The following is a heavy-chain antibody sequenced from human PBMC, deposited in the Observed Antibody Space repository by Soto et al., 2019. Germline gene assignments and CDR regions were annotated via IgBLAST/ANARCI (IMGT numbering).Heavy chain of an antibody. CDR3: ARSMRDGYNFDY. D-gene: IGHD5-12*01. Sequence: ASVKVSCKASGYTFTSYAMHWVRQAPGQRLEWMGWIYAGNGNTKYSQKFQGRVTITRDTSASTAYMELSSLRSEDTAVYYCARSMRDGYNFDYWGQGTLVTVSS. J-gene: IGHJ4*02. CDR1: GYTFTSYA. V-gene: IGHV1-3*01. CDR2: IYAGNGNT.